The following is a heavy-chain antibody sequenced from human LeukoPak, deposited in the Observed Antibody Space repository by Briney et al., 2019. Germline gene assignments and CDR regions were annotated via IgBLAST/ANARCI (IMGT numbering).Heavy chain of an antibody. CDR2: IRNIAYGGTT. CDR1: GFTFSDYT. V-gene: IGHV3-49*04. CDR3: TRGPYYYYYYMDV. Sequence: GGSLRLSCTAFGFTFSDYTMSWVRQAPGKGLEWVGFIRNIAYGGTTEYAASVKGRFTISRDDSKSTAYLQMNSLKTEDTAVYYCTRGPYYYYYYMDVWGKGTTATFSS. J-gene: IGHJ6*03.